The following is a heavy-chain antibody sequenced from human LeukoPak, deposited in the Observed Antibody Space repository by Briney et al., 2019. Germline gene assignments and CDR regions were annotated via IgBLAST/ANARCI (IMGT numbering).Heavy chain of an antibody. J-gene: IGHJ5*02. V-gene: IGHV4-39*07. CDR2: IYYSGST. CDR3: ARDGGVVPAAKDWFDP. Sequence: PSETLSLTCTVSGGSISSSSYYWGWIRQPPGKGLEWIGSIYYSGSTYYNPSLKSRVTISVDTSKNQFSLKLSSVTAADTAVYYCARDGGVVPAAKDWFDPWGQGTLVTVSS. D-gene: IGHD2-2*01. CDR1: GGSISSSSYY.